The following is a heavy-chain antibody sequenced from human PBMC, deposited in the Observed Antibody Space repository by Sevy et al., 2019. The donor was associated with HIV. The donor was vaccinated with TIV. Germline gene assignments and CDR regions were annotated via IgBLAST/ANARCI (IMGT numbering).Heavy chain of an antibody. CDR2: IKADGSDK. V-gene: IGHV3-7*01. CDR1: GFTFSANW. CDR3: AHETFGRFES. D-gene: IGHD3-16*01. J-gene: IGHJ4*02. Sequence: GGSLRLSCGASGFTFSANWMNWVRQAPGKGLEWVANIKADGSDKHYVDSVEGRFTISRDNAKNLLFLQMNSLRVEDTAVYYCAHETFGRFESWGQATLVTVSS.